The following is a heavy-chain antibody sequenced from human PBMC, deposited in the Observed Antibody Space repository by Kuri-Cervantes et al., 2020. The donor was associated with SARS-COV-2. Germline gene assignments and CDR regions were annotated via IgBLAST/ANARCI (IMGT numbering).Heavy chain of an antibody. J-gene: IGHJ4*02. D-gene: IGHD2-15*01. CDR3: ATTSGYCSGGSCHGNY. Sequence: ASAKVSCKASGYTFTSYAMHWVRQAPGQRLEWMGWINAGNGNTKYSQKFQGRVTITRDTSASTAYMELSSLRSEDTAVYYCATTSGYCSGGSCHGNYWGQGTLVTASS. CDR2: INAGNGNT. CDR1: GYTFTSYA. V-gene: IGHV1-3*01.